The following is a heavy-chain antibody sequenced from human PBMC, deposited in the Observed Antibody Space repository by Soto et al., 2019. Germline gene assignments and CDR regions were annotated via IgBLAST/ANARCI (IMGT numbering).Heavy chain of an antibody. D-gene: IGHD2-21*02. V-gene: IGHV1-8*01. CDR1: GYTFTSYD. J-gene: IGHJ4*02. CDR3: ARTYCAADCPRRDFDY. Sequence: ASVKVSCKASGYTFTSYDINWVRQATGQGLEWMGWMNPNSGNTGYAQKFQGRVTMTRNTSISTAYMELSSLRSEDTAVYYCARTYCAADCPRRDFDYWGQGTLVTVSS. CDR2: MNPNSGNT.